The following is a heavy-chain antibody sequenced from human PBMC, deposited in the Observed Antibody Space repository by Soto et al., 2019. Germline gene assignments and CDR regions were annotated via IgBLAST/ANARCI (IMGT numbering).Heavy chain of an antibody. CDR3: ARVGYDILTGFQLLYYYYMDV. J-gene: IGHJ6*03. D-gene: IGHD3-9*01. V-gene: IGHV3-11*01. Sequence: GGSLRLSCAASGFTFSDYYMSWIRQAPGKGLEWVSYISSSGSTIYYADSVKGRFTISRDNAKNSLYLQMNSLRAEDTAVYYCARVGYDILTGFQLLYYYYMDVWGKGTTVTVSS. CDR2: ISSSGSTI. CDR1: GFTFSDYY.